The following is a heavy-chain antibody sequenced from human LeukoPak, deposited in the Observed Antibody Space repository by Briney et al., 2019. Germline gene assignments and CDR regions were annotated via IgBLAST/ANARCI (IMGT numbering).Heavy chain of an antibody. CDR3: ARDSTPPNYTSGKNDAFDI. CDR2: ISDSGTSI. J-gene: IGHJ3*02. D-gene: IGHD3-10*01. Sequence: PGGSLRLSCAASGFILSDYSMSWIRQAPGKGLEWLSYISDSGTSIHNADSVRGRFTISRDSAKNSLFLQMNSLRADDTAVYYCARDSTPPNYTSGKNDAFDIWGQGTLVSVSS. CDR1: GFILSDYS. V-gene: IGHV3-11*01.